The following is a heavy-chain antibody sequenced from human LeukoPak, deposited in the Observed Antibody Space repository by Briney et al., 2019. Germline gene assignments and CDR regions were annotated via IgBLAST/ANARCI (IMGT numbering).Heavy chain of an antibody. J-gene: IGHJ4*02. D-gene: IGHD5-12*01. CDR2: ISSSSSTI. Sequence: GGSLRLSCAASGFTYSGYSMNWVRQDPGKGLEWVSYISSSSSTIYYADSVKGRFTISRDNAKNSLYLQMNSLRAEDTAVYYCARDSRGYDLGGYWGQGTLVTHSS. CDR3: ARDSRGYDLGGY. V-gene: IGHV3-48*04. CDR1: GFTYSGYS.